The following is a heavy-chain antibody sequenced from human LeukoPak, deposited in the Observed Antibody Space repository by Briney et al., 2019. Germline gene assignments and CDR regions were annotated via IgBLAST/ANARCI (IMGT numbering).Heavy chain of an antibody. D-gene: IGHD1-1*01. V-gene: IGHV1-2*02. Sequence: ASVKVSCKASGYTFTGYYMHWVRQAPGQGLEWMGWINPNSGGTNYAQKFQGRVTMTRDTSISTAYMELSRLRSDDTAVYYCARVVPGAGTTSFDIWGQGTMVTVSS. CDR2: INPNSGGT. J-gene: IGHJ3*02. CDR1: GYTFTGYY. CDR3: ARVVPGAGTTSFDI.